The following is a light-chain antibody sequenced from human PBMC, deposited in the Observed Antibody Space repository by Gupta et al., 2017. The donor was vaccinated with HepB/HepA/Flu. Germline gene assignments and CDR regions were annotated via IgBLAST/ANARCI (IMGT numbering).Light chain of an antibody. CDR2: WAS. CDR3: QQYFSSPLT. J-gene: IGKJ4*01. V-gene: IGKV4-1*01. Sequence: DIVMTQSPHSLALSLGARATINCKSSQNILSRSNNKNYLAWSQQKAGQPPKLLIYWASTRESGVPDRFSGSGSATDFTLTISSLQAEDVAIYYCQQYFSSPLTFGGGTKVEI. CDR1: QNILSRSNNKNY.